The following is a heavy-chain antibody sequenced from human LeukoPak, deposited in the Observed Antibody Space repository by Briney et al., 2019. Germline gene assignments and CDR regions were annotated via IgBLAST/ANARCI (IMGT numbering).Heavy chain of an antibody. CDR1: GDSISRSTYY. Sequence: SETLSLTCTVSGDSISRSTYYWAWIRQPPGKGLEWIGSVYYGRSPYFNPSLESRATISVDTSKNHFSLKMSSVTAAGTAVYYCARSSGTGTFSYWGQGTLVTVSS. V-gene: IGHV4-39*02. CDR2: VYYGRSP. J-gene: IGHJ4*02. D-gene: IGHD6-25*01. CDR3: ARSSGTGTFSY.